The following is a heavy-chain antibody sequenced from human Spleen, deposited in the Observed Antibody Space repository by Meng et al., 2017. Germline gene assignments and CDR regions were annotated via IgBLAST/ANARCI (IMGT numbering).Heavy chain of an antibody. V-gene: IGHV4-39*01. CDR3: VRSSGWVRTGFDP. J-gene: IGHJ5*02. D-gene: IGHD6-19*01. Sequence: QPQLQESGPGLVKPSEALSLTCSVYGGSISTSGYYWGWIRQPPGKGLEWIGSIGHSGITYYTPSLKSRVTVSIDTSKSQFSLKLTSVTVADTAVYYCVRSSGWVRTGFDPWGQGTLVTVSS. CDR1: GGSISTSGYY. CDR2: IGHSGIT.